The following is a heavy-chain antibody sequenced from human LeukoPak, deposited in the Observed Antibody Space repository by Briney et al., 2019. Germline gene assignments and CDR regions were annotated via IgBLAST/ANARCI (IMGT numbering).Heavy chain of an antibody. J-gene: IGHJ4*02. CDR3: AKVDGTGHYVFDY. CDR2: INPVGRDT. D-gene: IGHD6-19*01. Sequence: GGCLRLSCAPSGFSFNTYLMHWVRPAPGKGRVWVSRINPVGRDTNYADSVKGRFTISRDNAQNTVYLQTNSLRVDDTATYYCAKVDGTGHYVFDYWGKGTLVTVSS. V-gene: IGHV3-74*01. CDR1: GFSFNTYL.